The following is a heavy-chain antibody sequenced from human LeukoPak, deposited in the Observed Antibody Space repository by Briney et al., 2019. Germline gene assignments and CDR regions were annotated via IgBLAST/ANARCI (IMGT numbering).Heavy chain of an antibody. CDR1: GFTFSNAW. D-gene: IGHD6-19*01. V-gene: IGHV3-15*07. J-gene: IGHJ3*01. CDR3: TTDPGPGCL. Sequence: KPGGSLRLSCAASGFTFSNAWMNWVRQAPGKGLEWVGRIKRKSDGGTTVYVAPVKGRFTISRDDSKNTVYLQMNSLKTEDTALYYCTTDPGPGCLWGQGTMVTVSS. CDR2: IKRKSDGGTT.